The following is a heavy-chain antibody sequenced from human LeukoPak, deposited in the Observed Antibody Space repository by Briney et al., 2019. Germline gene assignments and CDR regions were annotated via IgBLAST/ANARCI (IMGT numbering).Heavy chain of an antibody. CDR2: IKQSGSEQ. D-gene: IGHD1-1*01. J-gene: IGHJ4*03. V-gene: IGHV3-7*01. Sequence: GGSLRLSCAASGFTFSNYWMSWVRQAPGKGLEWVANIKQSGSEQYYVNSVKGRFTISRDNAKNSVFLQMNSLRAEDTAVYYCARDPVQDFDYWGQGTTVTVSS. CDR1: GFTFSNYW. CDR3: ARDPVQDFDY.